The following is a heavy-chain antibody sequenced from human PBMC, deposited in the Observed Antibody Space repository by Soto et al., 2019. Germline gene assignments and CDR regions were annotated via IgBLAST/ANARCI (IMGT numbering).Heavy chain of an antibody. CDR1: GFTFSDYS. J-gene: IGHJ4*02. CDR3: ARGEQQQLALFYYFAY. Sequence: EVQLVESGGGLEQPGGSLRLSCAASGFTFSDYSMNWVRQAPGKGLERVSYISSRSRAIYYADSVKGRFTISRDNAKNSLYLQLNSLRVEDTAVYYCARGEQQQLALFYYFAYWGQGTLVTVSS. D-gene: IGHD6-13*01. V-gene: IGHV3-48*01. CDR2: ISSRSRAI.